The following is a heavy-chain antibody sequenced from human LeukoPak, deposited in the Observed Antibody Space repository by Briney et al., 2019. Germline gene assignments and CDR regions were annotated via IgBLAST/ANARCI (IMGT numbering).Heavy chain of an antibody. CDR1: GGSISSYF. CDR3: ASHGGWPSEAFDI. D-gene: IGHD6-19*01. CDR2: IYNSETT. Sequence: KPSETLSLTCTVSGGSISSYFWSWIRQPPGKGLEWIGYIYNSETTNYNPSLKSRVTMSIDTSKNQFSLTLSSMTAADTAVYYCASHGGWPSEAFDIWGQGTMVPVSS. J-gene: IGHJ3*02. V-gene: IGHV4-59*08.